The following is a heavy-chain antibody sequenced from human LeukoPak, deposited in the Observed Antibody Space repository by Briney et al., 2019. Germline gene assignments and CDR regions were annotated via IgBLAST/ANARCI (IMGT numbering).Heavy chain of an antibody. J-gene: IGHJ6*03. CDR3: ARDRSSTVTTDYYYYYMDV. D-gene: IGHD4-11*01. CDR2: ISSSSSYI. Sequence: GGSLRLSCAASGFTFSSYSMNWVRQAPGKGLEWVSSISSSSSYIYYADSVKGRFTISRDNAKNSLYMQMNSLRAEDTAVYYCARDRSSTVTTDYYYYYMDVWGKGTTVTVSS. V-gene: IGHV3-21*01. CDR1: GFTFSSYS.